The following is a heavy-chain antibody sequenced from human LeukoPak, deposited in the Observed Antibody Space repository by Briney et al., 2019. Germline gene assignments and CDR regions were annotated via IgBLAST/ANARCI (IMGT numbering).Heavy chain of an antibody. D-gene: IGHD4-17*01. V-gene: IGHV1-46*01. Sequence: ASVKVSCKASGYTFTSYYMHWVRQAPGQGLEWMGIINPSGGSTSYAQKFQGRVTMTRDTSTSTVYMELSSLRSEDTAVYYCARYPPTTTVTTTRDAFDLWGQGTMVTVSS. CDR1: GYTFTSYY. CDR3: ARYPPTTTVTTTRDAFDL. CDR2: INPSGGST. J-gene: IGHJ3*01.